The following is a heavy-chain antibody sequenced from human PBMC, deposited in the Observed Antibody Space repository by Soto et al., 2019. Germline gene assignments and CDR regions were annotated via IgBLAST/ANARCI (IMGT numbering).Heavy chain of an antibody. Sequence: QLQLQESGSGLVKPSQTLSLTCAVSDGSISSGGYSWSWIRQPPGKGLEWIGYIYHSGSTYYNPSLKSRVTLSVDRSKNQCSLKLSSVTAADTAVYYCARVGVVAATGIDYWGQGTLVTVSS. CDR3: ARVGVVAATGIDY. J-gene: IGHJ4*02. D-gene: IGHD2-15*01. CDR1: DGSISSGGYS. CDR2: IYHSGST. V-gene: IGHV4-30-2*01.